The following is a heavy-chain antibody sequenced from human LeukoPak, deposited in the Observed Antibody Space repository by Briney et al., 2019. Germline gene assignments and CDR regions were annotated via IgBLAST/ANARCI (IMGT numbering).Heavy chain of an antibody. V-gene: IGHV3-30-3*01. CDR2: ISYDGSNK. Sequence: GGSLRLSCAASGFTSSSYAMHWVRQAPGKGLEWVAVISYDGSNKYYADSVKGRFTISRDNSKNTLYLQMNSLRAEDTAVYYCARDRSFGELWNFDYWGQGTLVTVSS. CDR1: GFTSSSYA. D-gene: IGHD5-18*01. J-gene: IGHJ4*02. CDR3: ARDRSFGELWNFDY.